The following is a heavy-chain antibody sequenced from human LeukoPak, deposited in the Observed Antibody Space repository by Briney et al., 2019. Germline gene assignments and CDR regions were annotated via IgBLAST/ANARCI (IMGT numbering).Heavy chain of an antibody. CDR2: IYYSGST. CDR3: ARQGYYDSSGYYYNAFDI. V-gene: IGHV4-39*01. J-gene: IGHJ3*02. CDR1: GGSISSSNYY. Sequence: SETLSLTCTVSGGSISSSNYYWGWIRQPPGKGLEWIGSIYYSGSTYYNPSLKSRVTISVDTSKNQFSLKLSSVTAADTAVYYCARQGYYDSSGYYYNAFDIWGQGTMVTVSA. D-gene: IGHD3-22*01.